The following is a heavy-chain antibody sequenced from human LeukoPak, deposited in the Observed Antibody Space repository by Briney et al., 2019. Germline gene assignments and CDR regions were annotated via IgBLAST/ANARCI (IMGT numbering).Heavy chain of an antibody. CDR3: ARHGGVGPKRDYFDY. CDR2: LSTDNGDT. J-gene: IGHJ4*02. CDR1: GYTFTSYG. Sequence: PVASVKVSCKASGYTFTSYGISWVRQAPGRGLEWMGWLSTDNGDTNYAQKLQGRVTMTTDTSTTTAHMELRSLRSDDTAVYYCARHGGVGPKRDYFDYWGPGTLVTVSS. D-gene: IGHD3-16*01. V-gene: IGHV1-18*01.